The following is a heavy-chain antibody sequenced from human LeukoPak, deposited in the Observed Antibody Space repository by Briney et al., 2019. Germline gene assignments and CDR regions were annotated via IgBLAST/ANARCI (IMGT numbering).Heavy chain of an antibody. Sequence: GGSLRLSCAASGFTFTNAWMSWVRQVPGKGLEWVGSIQSKSDGGTTEYAAPVKGRFTISRDDSKNTLYLQMNSLKIEGTGVYYCTTPEPRDDSSGYSVNDAFDIWGQGTMVTVSS. D-gene: IGHD3-22*01. CDR1: GFTFTNAW. CDR3: TTPEPRDDSSGYSVNDAFDI. CDR2: IQSKSDGGTT. J-gene: IGHJ3*02. V-gene: IGHV3-15*01.